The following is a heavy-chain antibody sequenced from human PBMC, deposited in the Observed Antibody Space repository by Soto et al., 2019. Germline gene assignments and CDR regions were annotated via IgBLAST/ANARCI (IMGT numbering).Heavy chain of an antibody. Sequence: QVQLLESGGGVVQPGKSLRLSCAASGFTFSVYSMHWVRQAPGKGLEWVALLSYDGSNSYLADSVKGRFTISRDNSRNTLFLQMDSLRPEDTALYYCVRDGPYSGTNNYYFDLWGQGTLVTVAS. CDR2: LSYDGSNS. CDR1: GFTFSVYS. J-gene: IGHJ4*02. V-gene: IGHV3-30-3*01. CDR3: VRDGPYSGTNNYYFDL. D-gene: IGHD1-26*01.